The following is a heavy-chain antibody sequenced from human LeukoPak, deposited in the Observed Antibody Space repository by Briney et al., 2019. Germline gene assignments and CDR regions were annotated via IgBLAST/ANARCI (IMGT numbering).Heavy chain of an antibody. D-gene: IGHD4-17*01. CDR3: ARLSRAVTTSHFDY. V-gene: IGHV3-23*01. Sequence: GGSLRLSCAASGFTFSSYAMSWVRQAPGKGLEWVSAISGSGGSTYYADSVKGRFTISRDNSKNTLYLQMNSLRAEDTAVYYCARLSRAVTTSHFDYWGQGTLVTVSS. CDR1: GFTFSSYA. J-gene: IGHJ4*02. CDR2: ISGSGGST.